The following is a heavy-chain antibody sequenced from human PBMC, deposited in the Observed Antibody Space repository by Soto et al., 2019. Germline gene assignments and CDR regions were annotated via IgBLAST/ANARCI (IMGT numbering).Heavy chain of an antibody. D-gene: IGHD5-12*01. CDR1: GYTFTGYY. Sequence: ASVKVSCKASGYTFTGYYIHWVRQAPGQGLEWMGWINPYSGGTNYAQKFQGRVSMTRDTSITKASMELSRLTSDDTAVSFCARRGFSGYDLYYFEFWGQGTLGTVSS. V-gene: IGHV1-2*02. CDR3: ARRGFSGYDLYYFEF. CDR2: INPYSGGT. J-gene: IGHJ4*02.